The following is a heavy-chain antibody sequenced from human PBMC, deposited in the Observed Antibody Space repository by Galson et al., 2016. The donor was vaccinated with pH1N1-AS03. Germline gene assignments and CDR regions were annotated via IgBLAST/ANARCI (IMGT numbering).Heavy chain of an antibody. CDR3: AREKINVGADYYGMDV. D-gene: IGHD1-26*01. CDR1: GFIFTHYS. Sequence: SLRLSCAASGFIFTHYSMHWVRQAPGKGLEWVAVMSYEGTTTYYADSVKGRFTISRDNSKNTLYLQVNSLRAEDTAVYYCAREKINVGADYYGMDVWGQGTTVTVSS. CDR2: MSYEGTTT. V-gene: IGHV3-30-3*01. J-gene: IGHJ6*02.